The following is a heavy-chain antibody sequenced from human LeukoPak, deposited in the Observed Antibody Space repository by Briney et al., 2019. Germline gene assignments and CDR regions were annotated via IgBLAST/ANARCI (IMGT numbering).Heavy chain of an antibody. CDR1: GYTFTGYY. J-gene: IGHJ4*02. D-gene: IGHD3-22*01. V-gene: IGHV1-2*06. CDR2: INPNSGGT. Sequence: ASVKVSCKASGYTFTGYYMHWVRQAPGQGLEWMGRINPNSGGTNYAQKFQGRVTMTRDTSISTAYMELSRLRSDDTAVYYCARDRYYYDSSGYSRTGFDYWGQGTLVTVSP. CDR3: ARDRYYYDSSGYSRTGFDY.